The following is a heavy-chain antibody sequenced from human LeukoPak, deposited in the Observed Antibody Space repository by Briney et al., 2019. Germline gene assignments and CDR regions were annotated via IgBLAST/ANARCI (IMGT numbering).Heavy chain of an antibody. J-gene: IGHJ4*02. CDR2: IYYSGST. V-gene: IGHV4-39*07. CDR3: ARGQLYGDYNFDY. Sequence: PSETLSLTCTVSGGSISNYYWGWIRQPPGKGLEWIGSIYYSGSTYYNPSLKSRVTISVDTSKNQFSLKLSSVTAADTAVYYCARGQLYGDYNFDYWGQGTLVTVSS. D-gene: IGHD4-17*01. CDR1: GGSISNYY.